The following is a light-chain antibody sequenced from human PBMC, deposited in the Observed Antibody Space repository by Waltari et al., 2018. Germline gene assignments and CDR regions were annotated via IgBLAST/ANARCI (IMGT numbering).Light chain of an antibody. CDR3: QQYDGWPST. V-gene: IGKV3-20*01. CDR1: QSVYGNF. CDR2: GAS. Sequence: IVLTQSPGTLSLSPGERATVSCRASQSVYGNFLAWYQQKVGQAPRLLIYGASNRATGIPDRFSGSGSGTEFTLTINRVEPEDVAVYHCQQYDGWPSTFGQGTRLEIK. J-gene: IGKJ5*01.